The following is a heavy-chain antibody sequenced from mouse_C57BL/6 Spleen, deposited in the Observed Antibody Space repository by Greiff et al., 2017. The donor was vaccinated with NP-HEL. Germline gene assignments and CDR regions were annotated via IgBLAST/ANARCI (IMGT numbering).Heavy chain of an antibody. CDR2: ISSGSSTI. Sequence: PLVESGGGLVKPGGSLKLSCAASGFTFSDYGMHWVRQAPEKGLEWVAYISSGSSTIYYADTVKGRFTISRDNAKNTLFLQMTSLRSEDTAMYYCARRNWDYFDYWGQGTTLTVSS. V-gene: IGHV5-17*01. CDR3: ARRNWDYFDY. J-gene: IGHJ2*01. CDR1: GFTFSDYG. D-gene: IGHD4-1*01.